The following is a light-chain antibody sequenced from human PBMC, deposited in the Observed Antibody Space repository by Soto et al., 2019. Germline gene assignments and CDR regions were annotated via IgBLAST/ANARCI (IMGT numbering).Light chain of an antibody. CDR2: GAS. Sequence: IVMTQYPATLSVSPGESVTLSCRASQGINRNLAWYQQKPSQAPRLLISGASIRATGVPARFSATGSETDFTLTISGLQSEDSAVYFCQQYNNWPFSFGQGTRLEIK. CDR3: QQYNNWPFS. V-gene: IGKV3-15*01. CDR1: QGINRN. J-gene: IGKJ5*01.